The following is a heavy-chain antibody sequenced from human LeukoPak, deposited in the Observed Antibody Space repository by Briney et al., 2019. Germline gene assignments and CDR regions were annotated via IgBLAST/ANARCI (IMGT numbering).Heavy chain of an antibody. CDR3: ARKEGSGSYYNLDY. CDR1: GFTFSSYG. J-gene: IGHJ4*02. D-gene: IGHD3-10*01. Sequence: GGSLRLSCAASGFTFSSYGMHWVRQAPGKGLEWVSSISSSSSYIYYADSVKGRFTISRDNAKNSLYLQMNSLRAEDTAVYYCARKEGSGSYYNLDYWGQGTLVTVSS. V-gene: IGHV3-21*01. CDR2: ISSSSSYI.